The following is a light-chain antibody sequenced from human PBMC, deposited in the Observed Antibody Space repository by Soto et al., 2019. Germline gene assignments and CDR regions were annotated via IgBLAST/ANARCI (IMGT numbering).Light chain of an antibody. CDR3: QQRSKWPT. J-gene: IGKJ4*01. V-gene: IGKV3-11*01. CDR2: DAS. Sequence: EIVLTQSPATLSLSPGERATLSCRSSQSISNFLAWYQQKPGQAPRLLIYDASNRATGIPARFSGSGSGTDFTLTISSLEPEDFAIYYCQQRSKWPTFGGGTKVDIK. CDR1: QSISNF.